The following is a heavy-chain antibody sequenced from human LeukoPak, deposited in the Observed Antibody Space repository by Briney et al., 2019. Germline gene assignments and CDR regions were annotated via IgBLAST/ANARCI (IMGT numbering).Heavy chain of an antibody. CDR2: IIPIFGIA. V-gene: IGHV1-69*04. CDR3: ARALITIFGVVPKYYYGMDV. CDR1: GGTFSSYA. D-gene: IGHD3-3*01. J-gene: IGHJ6*02. Sequence: SSAKVSCKASGGTFSSYAMSWVRQAPGQGLEWMGKIIPIFGIANYAQKFQGRVTITADKSTSTAYMELSSLRSEDTAVYYCARALITIFGVVPKYYYGMDVWGQGTTVTVSS.